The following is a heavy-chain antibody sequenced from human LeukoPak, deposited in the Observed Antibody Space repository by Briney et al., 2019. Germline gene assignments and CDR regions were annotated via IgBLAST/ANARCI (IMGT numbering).Heavy chain of an antibody. J-gene: IGHJ4*02. CDR2: IYAGDSDT. CDR1: GYSFTNFW. Sequence: GESLKISCQGSGYSFTNFWIGWVRQPPGKGLEWMGIIYAGDSDTRYSPSFQGQVTISADRSISTVYLQWSSLKASDTALYYCARLRGDSSSLYWGQGTLVTVSS. V-gene: IGHV5-51*01. CDR3: ARLRGDSSSLY. D-gene: IGHD6-6*01.